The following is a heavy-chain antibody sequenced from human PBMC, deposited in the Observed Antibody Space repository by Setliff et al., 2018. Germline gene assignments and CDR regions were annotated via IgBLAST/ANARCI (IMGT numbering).Heavy chain of an antibody. V-gene: IGHV3-11*01. J-gene: IGHJ4*02. D-gene: IGHD1-1*01. CDR1: GFTFSDYY. CDR2: ISSSGNII. CDR3: AIDYGPTGTPYH. Sequence: PGGSLRLSCAASGFTFSDYYMSWIRQAPGKGLEWVSYISSSGNIIYYADSVKGRFTISRDNAKNSLYLQMSSLRFEDTAVYYCAIDYGPTGTPYHWGQGTPVTVSS.